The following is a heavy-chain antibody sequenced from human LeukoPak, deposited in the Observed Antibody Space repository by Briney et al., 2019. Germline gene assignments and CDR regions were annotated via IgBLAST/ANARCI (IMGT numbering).Heavy chain of an antibody. Sequence: SETLSLACTVSGGSISSSSYYWGWIRQPAGKGLEWIGRIYTSGSTNYNPSLKSRVTMSVDTSKNQFSLKLSSVTAADTAVYYCARGGSLPIYGLDPWGQGTLVTVSS. D-gene: IGHD4-17*01. J-gene: IGHJ5*02. CDR2: IYTSGST. CDR1: GGSISSSSYY. CDR3: ARGGSLPIYGLDP. V-gene: IGHV4-61*02.